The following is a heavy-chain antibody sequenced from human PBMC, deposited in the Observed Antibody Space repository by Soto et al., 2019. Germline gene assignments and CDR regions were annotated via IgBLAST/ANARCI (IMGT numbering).Heavy chain of an antibody. D-gene: IGHD4-17*01. CDR1: GFTFNTYS. V-gene: IGHV3-33*01. Sequence: QVQLEESGGGVVQPGRSLRLSCEASGFTFNTYSMHWVRQPPGKGLEWLAAIWYDGTQKYYADSVKGRFIISRDNSKKTLYLEMNSLRAEDTAVYYCARAGGTTVTGLWHFDSWGQGTLVIISS. J-gene: IGHJ4*02. CDR2: IWYDGTQK. CDR3: ARAGGTTVTGLWHFDS.